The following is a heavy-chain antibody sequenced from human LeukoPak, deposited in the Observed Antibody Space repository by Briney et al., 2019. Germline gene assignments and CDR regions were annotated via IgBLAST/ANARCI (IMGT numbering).Heavy chain of an antibody. CDR2: VSGSGERT. D-gene: IGHD3-3*01. Sequence: PGGSLRLSCAGTGFVFGDSGMSWVRQAPGKGLEWVAAVSGSGERTYYADSVKGRFIISRDNAKNSLYLQMNSLRAEDTAVYYCARGPAEWYYWGQGTLVTVSS. J-gene: IGHJ4*02. CDR3: ARGPAEWYY. V-gene: IGHV3-23*01. CDR1: GFVFGDSG.